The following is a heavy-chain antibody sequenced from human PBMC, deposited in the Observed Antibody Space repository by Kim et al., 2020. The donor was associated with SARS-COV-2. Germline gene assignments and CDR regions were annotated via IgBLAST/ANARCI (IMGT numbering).Heavy chain of an antibody. V-gene: IGHV1-46*01. CDR2: INPNGGKT. CDR1: GYTFTSYS. CDR3: ARGPGPSDYRGRENL. D-gene: IGHD4-4*01. Sequence: ASVKVSCKASGYTFTSYSMHWVRQAPGQGLEWMGMINPNGGKTNYAQKFQGRITMTRDTSTSTAYMELSSLRSEDTAVYYCARGPGPSDYRGRENLWGQG. J-gene: IGHJ5*02.